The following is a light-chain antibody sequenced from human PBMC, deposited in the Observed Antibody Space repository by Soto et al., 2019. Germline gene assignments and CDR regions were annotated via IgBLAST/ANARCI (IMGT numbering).Light chain of an antibody. CDR3: QQYYNWPPIT. CDR1: QSVSSS. J-gene: IGKJ5*01. V-gene: IGKV3-15*01. Sequence: EIVMTQSPATLSVSPGERATLSCRASQSVSSSLAWYQQKPGQAPRLLIYGASTRATGIPARFSGGGSGTEFTLTISSLQSEDFAVYYCQQYYNWPPITFGQGTRLEIK. CDR2: GAS.